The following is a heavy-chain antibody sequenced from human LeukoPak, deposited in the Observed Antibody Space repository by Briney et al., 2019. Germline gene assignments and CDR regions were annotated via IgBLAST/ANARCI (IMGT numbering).Heavy chain of an antibody. Sequence: GGSLRLSCAASGFTFSSYAMSWVRQAPGKGLEWVSAISGSGGSTYYADSVKGRFTISRDNSKNTLYLQMNSLRAEDTAVYYCAKTPLAAPPPWGYYYGMDVWGQGTTVTVSS. CDR3: AKTPLAAPPPWGYYYGMDV. CDR1: GFTFSSYA. CDR2: ISGSGGST. J-gene: IGHJ6*02. D-gene: IGHD3-16*01. V-gene: IGHV3-23*01.